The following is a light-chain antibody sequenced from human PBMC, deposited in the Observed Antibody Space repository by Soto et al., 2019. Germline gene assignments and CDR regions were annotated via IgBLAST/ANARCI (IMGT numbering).Light chain of an antibody. CDR3: QSYDSSNPVV. Sequence: NFMLTQPHSVSESPGKTVTISCTRSSGSIARNYVQWYQQRPGSAPTTQIYEDNQRPSGVPDRFSGSIDSSSNSASLTISGLKTEDEADYYCQSYDSSNPVVFGGGTKLTVL. CDR2: EDN. J-gene: IGLJ2*01. CDR1: SGSIARNY. V-gene: IGLV6-57*04.